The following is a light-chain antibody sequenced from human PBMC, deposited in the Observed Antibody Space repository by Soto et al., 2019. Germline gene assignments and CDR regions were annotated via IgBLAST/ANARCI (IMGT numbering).Light chain of an antibody. CDR1: QSISSY. Sequence: DIQMTQSPSSLSASVGDRVTITCRASQSISSYLNWYQQKPGKAHKLLIYDASSLQSGVPSRFSGSGSGTDFTLTISSRQPEDFATYYCQQSYSTPPTFGQGTQLEIK. CDR2: DAS. V-gene: IGKV1-39*01. CDR3: QQSYSTPPT. J-gene: IGKJ2*01.